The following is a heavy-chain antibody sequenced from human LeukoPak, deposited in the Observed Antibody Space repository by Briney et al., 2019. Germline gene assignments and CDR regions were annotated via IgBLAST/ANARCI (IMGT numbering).Heavy chain of an antibody. CDR2: ISSSGSTM. CDR1: GFTFSDYY. V-gene: IGHV3-11*04. CDR3: ARGRILVGPAAPIDY. Sequence: GGSLRLSCAASGFTFSDYYMSWIRQAPGKGLEGVSYISSSGSTMYYADSVKGRFTISRDNAKNSLYLQMNSLRAEDTAMYYCARGRILVGPAAPIDYWGQGNLVTVSS. D-gene: IGHD2-2*01. J-gene: IGHJ4*02.